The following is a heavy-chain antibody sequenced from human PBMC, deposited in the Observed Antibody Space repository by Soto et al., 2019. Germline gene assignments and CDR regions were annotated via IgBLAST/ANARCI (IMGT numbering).Heavy chain of an antibody. CDR2: IYYSGST. Sequence: PSETLSLTCTVSGGSISSSSYYWGWIRQPPGKGLEWIGSIYYSGSTYYNPSLKSRVTISVDTSKNQFSLKLSSVTAADTAVYYCARHFPGEGAFLEWLPLILPPDVWGQGTTVTVSS. V-gene: IGHV4-39*01. CDR1: GGSISSSSYY. J-gene: IGHJ6*02. D-gene: IGHD3-3*02. CDR3: ARHFPGEGAFLEWLPLILPPDV.